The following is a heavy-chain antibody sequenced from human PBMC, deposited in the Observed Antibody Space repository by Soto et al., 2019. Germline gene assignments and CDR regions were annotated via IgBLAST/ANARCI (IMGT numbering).Heavy chain of an antibody. CDR3: AKTVLPRIAARDTQDY. D-gene: IGHD6-6*01. J-gene: IGHJ4*02. CDR1: GFTFSSYG. V-gene: IGHV3-30*18. Sequence: GGSLRLSCAASGFTFSSYGMHWVRQAPGKGLEWVAVISYDGSNKYYADSVKGRFTISRDNSKNTLYLQMNSLRAEDTAVYYCAKTVLPRIAARDTQDYWGQGTLVTVSS. CDR2: ISYDGSNK.